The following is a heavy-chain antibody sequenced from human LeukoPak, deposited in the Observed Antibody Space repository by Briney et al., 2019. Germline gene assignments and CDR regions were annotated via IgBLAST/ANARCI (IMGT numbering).Heavy chain of an antibody. D-gene: IGHD1-14*01. CDR3: AKATRATETDSQDY. Sequence: GGSLRLSCAASGFTFSSYGMHWVRQAPGKGLKWVTFIRSDGSNKYYADSVKGRFTISRDNSKNTLYLQMNSLRAEDTAVYYCAKATRATETDSQDYWGQGILVTVSS. J-gene: IGHJ4*02. V-gene: IGHV3-30*02. CDR2: IRSDGSNK. CDR1: GFTFSSYG.